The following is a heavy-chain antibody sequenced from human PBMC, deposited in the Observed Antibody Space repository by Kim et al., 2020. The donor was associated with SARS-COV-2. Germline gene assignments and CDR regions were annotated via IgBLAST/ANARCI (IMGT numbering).Heavy chain of an antibody. V-gene: IGHV4-4*02. CDR2: IFHSGIT. Sequence: SETLSLTCAVSGGSIKSTHWWSWVRQSPGKGLEWIGEIFHSGITNYNPSLTSRVTISVDKSKSQFSLRLTSVTAADTAVYYCARNRIEEWLPRLFYYGLDVWGQGITVTVSS. J-gene: IGHJ6*02. CDR1: GGSIKSTHW. CDR3: ARNRIEEWLPRLFYYGLDV. D-gene: IGHD5-18*01.